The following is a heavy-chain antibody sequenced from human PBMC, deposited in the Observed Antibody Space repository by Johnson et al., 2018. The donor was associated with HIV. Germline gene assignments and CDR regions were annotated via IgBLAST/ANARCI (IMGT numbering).Heavy chain of an antibody. CDR1: GFTSSYYD. D-gene: IGHD3-22*01. V-gene: IGHV3-66*01. CDR2: IYSGGST. J-gene: IGHJ3*01. CDR3: ARGDSSGEAFDL. Sequence: VQLVESGGDLVQPGGSLRLSCTASGFTSSYYDMHWVRQGPGKGLQWVSVIYSGGSTYYAASVKGRFTISRDNSKNTLYLQMNSLRAEDTAVYYCARGDSSGEAFDLWGQGAMVTVSS.